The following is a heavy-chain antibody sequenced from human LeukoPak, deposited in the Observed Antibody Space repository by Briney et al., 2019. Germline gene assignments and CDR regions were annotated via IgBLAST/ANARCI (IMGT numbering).Heavy chain of an antibody. D-gene: IGHD3-16*02. J-gene: IGHJ6*02. Sequence: ASVTVSCKASGFTSTTSAIHWVRQARGQRLEWLGWIVVGTGNTNYAQKFQERVSITRDMSTSTAYTELSSLRSEDTAVYYCAAPSATARYPYYYFGMDVWGQGTTVSVSS. V-gene: IGHV1-58*02. CDR1: GFTSTTSA. CDR2: IVVGTGNT. CDR3: AAPSATARYPYYYFGMDV.